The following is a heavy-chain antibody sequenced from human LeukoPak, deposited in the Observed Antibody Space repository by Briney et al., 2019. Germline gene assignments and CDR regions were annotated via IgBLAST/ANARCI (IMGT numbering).Heavy chain of an antibody. Sequence: GGSLRLSCVASGFTFSGYAMTWVGQAPGQGLEGVATISVVGATTHYADSVKCRFSISRDNSKGIVSLQMGSLRAEDTAVYCCAKAQSKIAPAARMFDPWGRGTLVAVSS. CDR3: AKAQSKIAPAARMFDP. J-gene: IGHJ5*02. CDR2: ISVVGATT. CDR1: GFTFSGYA. D-gene: IGHD2-2*01. V-gene: IGHV3-23*01.